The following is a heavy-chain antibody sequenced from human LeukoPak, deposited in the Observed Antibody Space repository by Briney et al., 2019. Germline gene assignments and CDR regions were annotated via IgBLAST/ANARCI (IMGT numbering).Heavy chain of an antibody. J-gene: IGHJ4*02. CDR1: GGSISSSNW. CDR3: ARVRRRQQQLVGPFDY. Sequence: SGTLSLTCAVSGGSISSSNWWSWVRQPPGKGLEWIGEIYHSGSTNYNPSLKSRVTISVDKSKNQFSLKLSSMTAADTAVYYCARVRRRQQQLVGPFDYWGQGTLVTVSS. D-gene: IGHD6-13*01. CDR2: IYHSGST. V-gene: IGHV4-4*02.